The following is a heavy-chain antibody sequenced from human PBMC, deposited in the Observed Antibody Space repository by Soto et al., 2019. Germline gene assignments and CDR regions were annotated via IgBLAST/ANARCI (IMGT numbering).Heavy chain of an antibody. Sequence: QVQLVQSGAEVKKPGSSVKVSCKASGGTFSSYTISWVRLAPGQGLEWMGRIIPILGIANYAQKFQGRVTITADKSTSTAYMELSSLRSEDTAVYYCARGVAARYYYYYMDVWGKGTTVTVSS. CDR2: IIPILGIA. CDR1: GGTFSSYT. CDR3: ARGVAARYYYYYMDV. D-gene: IGHD6-6*01. V-gene: IGHV1-69*02. J-gene: IGHJ6*03.